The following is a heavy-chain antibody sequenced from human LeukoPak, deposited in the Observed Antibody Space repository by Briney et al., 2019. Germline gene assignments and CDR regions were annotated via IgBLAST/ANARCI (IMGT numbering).Heavy chain of an antibody. J-gene: IGHJ4*02. CDR3: AKPRYYYDSSGYTY. Sequence: GGSLRLSCAASGFTFSSCSMNWVRQAPGKGLEWVSSISSTSSYISYTDSVKGRFTISRDNAKNSLYLQMNSLRAEDTAVYYCAKPRYYYDSSGYTYWGQGTLVTVSS. CDR1: GFTFSSCS. V-gene: IGHV3-21*01. D-gene: IGHD3-22*01. CDR2: ISSTSSYI.